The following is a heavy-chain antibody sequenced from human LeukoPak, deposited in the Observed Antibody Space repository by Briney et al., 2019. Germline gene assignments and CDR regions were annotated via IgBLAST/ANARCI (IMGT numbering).Heavy chain of an antibody. J-gene: IGHJ4*02. CDR2: INHSGSA. CDR3: ARSIMTTVTTFGY. CDR1: GGSFSDYY. Sequence: PSETLSLTCAVYGGSFSDYYWTWIRQAPGKVLEWIGEINHSGSANYNPSLKSRVTISVDTSKNQFSLKLSSVTAADTAVYYCARSIMTTVTTFGYWGQGTLVTVSS. D-gene: IGHD4-17*01. V-gene: IGHV4-34*01.